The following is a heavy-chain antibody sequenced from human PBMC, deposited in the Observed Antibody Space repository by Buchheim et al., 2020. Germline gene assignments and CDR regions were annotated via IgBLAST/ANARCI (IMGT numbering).Heavy chain of an antibody. V-gene: IGHV4-39*01. D-gene: IGHD3-3*01. J-gene: IGHJ4*02. CDR1: GGSISSSSYY. CDR2: IYYSGST. CDR3: ARHSSTVWAGRRMSYDFWSGYYYYFDY. Sequence: QLQLQESGPGLVKPSETLSLTCTVSGGSISSSSYYWGWIRQPPGKGLEWIGSIYYSGSTYYNPSLKSRVTISVDTSKNQFSLKLSSVTAADTAVYYCARHSSTVWAGRRMSYDFWSGYYYYFDYWGQGTL.